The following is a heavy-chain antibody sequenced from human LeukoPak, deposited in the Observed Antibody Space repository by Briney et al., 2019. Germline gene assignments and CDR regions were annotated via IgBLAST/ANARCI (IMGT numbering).Heavy chain of an antibody. CDR3: ARESAGSLHDSTAAFHY. CDR2: GHHSESS. J-gene: IGHJ4*02. V-gene: IGHV4-59*02. Sequence: SETLSLTCSVSGDSVTSTHWSWIRQPPGKGLEWIAYGHHSESSNYYPSFRSRVTIPVDTSRNQFSLRLTSVTAADTAVYYCARESAGSLHDSTAAFHYWGQGILVIVSS. D-gene: IGHD2-8*02. CDR1: GDSVTSTH.